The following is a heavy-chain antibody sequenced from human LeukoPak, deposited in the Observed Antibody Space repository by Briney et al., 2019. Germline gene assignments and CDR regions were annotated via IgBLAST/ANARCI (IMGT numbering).Heavy chain of an antibody. CDR1: GFTFSSYG. CDR3: AKRVPYSSSSVYFDF. J-gene: IGHJ4*02. Sequence: PAGSLTLSCAASGFTFSSYGMNWVRQAPGKGLEWVSSISDTGSNTYYADSVKGRFTISRDNSKNTLYLQMSSLRAADTAVYYCAKRVPYSSSSVYFDFWGQGTLVSVPS. CDR2: ISDTGSNT. V-gene: IGHV3-23*01. D-gene: IGHD6-6*01.